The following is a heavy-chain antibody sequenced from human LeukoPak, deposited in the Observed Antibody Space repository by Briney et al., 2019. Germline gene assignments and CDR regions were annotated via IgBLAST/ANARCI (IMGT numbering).Heavy chain of an antibody. J-gene: IGHJ4*02. Sequence: KPRESLKISCKGSGYSFTSYCIGWVRQMPGKGLDWMGIIYPGDSDTRYSPSFQGQVTISADKSISTAYLQRSSLKASDTAMYYCARHETQYYYDSSGPGWVDYWGQGTLVTVSS. CDR1: GYSFTSYC. CDR2: IYPGDSDT. V-gene: IGHV5-51*01. CDR3: ARHETQYYYDSSGPGWVDY. D-gene: IGHD3-22*01.